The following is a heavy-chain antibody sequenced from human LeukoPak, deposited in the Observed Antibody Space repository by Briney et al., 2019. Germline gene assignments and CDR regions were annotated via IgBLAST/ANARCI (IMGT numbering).Heavy chain of an antibody. J-gene: IGHJ5*02. CDR1: GGSISSGYW. V-gene: IGHV4-4*02. CDR2: IHHTGST. CDR3: ARDSLDWFDP. Sequence: SETLSLTCAVSGGSISSGYWWSWVRQPPGKGLEWIGEIHHTGSTNYNPSLKSRVTMSVDTSKNQFSLKLSSVTAADTAVYYCARDSLDWFDPWGQGTLVTVSS.